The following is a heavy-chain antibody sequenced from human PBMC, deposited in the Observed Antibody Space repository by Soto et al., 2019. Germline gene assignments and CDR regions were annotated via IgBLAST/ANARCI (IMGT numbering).Heavy chain of an antibody. D-gene: IGHD5-12*01. CDR2: INPNGGAT. J-gene: IGHJ6*03. Sequence: QVQLVQSGAEVKKPGASVTVSCKASGYTFSDYYLHWVRQAPGQGPEWMGWINPNGGATKFARKFQGRVTMTRDTSVRPAFMERNRLKFDDTAVYYCARESGGATATLDYYYFYMDVWGKGTTVTVSS. CDR1: GYTFSDYY. CDR3: ARESGGATATLDYYYFYMDV. V-gene: IGHV1-2*02.